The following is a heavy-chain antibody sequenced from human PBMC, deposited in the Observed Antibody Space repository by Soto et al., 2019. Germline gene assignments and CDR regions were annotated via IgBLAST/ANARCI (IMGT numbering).Heavy chain of an antibody. V-gene: IGHV2-5*02. CDR3: AHRQRTVYFDY. CDR2: TYLDDDK. D-gene: IGHD4-17*01. CDR1: GFSLSTSGVG. J-gene: IGHJ4*02. Sequence: HITLKESGPTLVKPTQTLTLTCNFSGFSLSTSGVGVGWIRQPPGKALELLAHTYLDDDKRYSPSLKSRLTITKDTSKNQVVLTMTNMDPVDTATYYCAHRQRTVYFDYWGQGTLVTVSS.